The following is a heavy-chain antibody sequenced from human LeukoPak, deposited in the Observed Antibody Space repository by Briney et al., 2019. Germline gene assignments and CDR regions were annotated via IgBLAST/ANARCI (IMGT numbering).Heavy chain of an antibody. D-gene: IGHD6-25*01. V-gene: IGHV3-11*01. CDR2: ISSSGSTL. J-gene: IGHJ4*02. CDR1: GGSFSGYY. CDR3: ARGKQRLDY. Sequence: LSLTCAVYGGSFSGYYWSWIRQAPGKGLEYVSYISSSGSTLDYGDSVKGRFTISRDNAKNSLYLQMNSLRAEDTAVYYCARGKQRLDYWGQGTLVTVSS.